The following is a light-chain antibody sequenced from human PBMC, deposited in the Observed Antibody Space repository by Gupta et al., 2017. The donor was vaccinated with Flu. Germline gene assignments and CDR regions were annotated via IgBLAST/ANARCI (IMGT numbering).Light chain of an antibody. V-gene: IGLV7-46*01. J-gene: IGLJ3*02. CDR2: DTN. Sequence: VVTHEPSLIVSPGGTGTLTCGSSTEPVASGHYPYWVQQKPGQAPLTLIYDTNNTHSSKPSRVSGSLLGGNVAMTLSGAQPEEESDYYCLLKYSGIRVFGGGTKLTVL. CDR1: TEPVASGHY. CDR3: LLKYSGIRV.